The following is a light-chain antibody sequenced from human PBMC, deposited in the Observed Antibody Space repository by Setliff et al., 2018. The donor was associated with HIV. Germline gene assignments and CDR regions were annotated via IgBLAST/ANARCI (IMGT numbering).Light chain of an antibody. J-gene: IGLJ1*01. CDR1: NIGSKS. CDR3: QVWDSSSDHHV. CDR2: DDN. V-gene: IGLV3-21*03. Sequence: SYALTQPPSVSVAPGKTATITCGGNNIGSKSVHWYQQKPGQAPVLVVYDDNDRPSGIPERFSGSNSGNTATLTISRVEAGDEADYYCQVWDSSSDHHVFGTGTKVTVL.